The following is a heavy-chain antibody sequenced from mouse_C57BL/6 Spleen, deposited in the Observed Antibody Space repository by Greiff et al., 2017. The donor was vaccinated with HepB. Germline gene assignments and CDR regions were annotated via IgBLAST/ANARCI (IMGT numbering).Heavy chain of an antibody. CDR3: ARWDYGFAY. D-gene: IGHD2-4*01. J-gene: IGHJ3*01. CDR1: GYTFTSYW. V-gene: IGHV1-64*01. Sequence: QVQPKQPGAELVKPGASVKLSCKASGYTFTSYWMHWVKQRPGQGLEWIGMIHPNSGSTNYNEKFKSKATLTVDKSSSTAYMQLSSLTSEDSAVYYCARWDYGFAYWGQGTLVTVSA. CDR2: IHPNSGST.